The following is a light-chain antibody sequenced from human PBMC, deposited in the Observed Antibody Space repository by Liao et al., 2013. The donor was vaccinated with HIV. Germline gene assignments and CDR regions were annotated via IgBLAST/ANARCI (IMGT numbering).Light chain of an antibody. CDR2: EDT. CDR3: QAWDSSTVV. CDR1: DLGKKY. Sequence: SYELTQPPSVSVSPGQRATISCSGADLGKKYVSWYQQRPGQSPVLVIYEDTKRPSGIPERFSGSNSGNTATLTISGTQAMDEADYYCQAWDSSTVVFGGGTKLTVL. V-gene: IGLV3-1*01. J-gene: IGLJ2*01.